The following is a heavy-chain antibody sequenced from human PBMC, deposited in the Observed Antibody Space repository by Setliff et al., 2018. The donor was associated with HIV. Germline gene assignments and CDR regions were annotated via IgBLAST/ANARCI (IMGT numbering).Heavy chain of an antibody. J-gene: IGHJ4*02. Sequence: GASVKVSCPASGYTFTRFAINWVRQAPGQGLEWMGWINTNTGNPTYAQGFTGRFVFSLDTSVSTAYLQILKAEDTAVYYCARTGPSTDGYNLVIDYWGQGTLVTVSS. V-gene: IGHV7-4-1*01. CDR2: INTNTGNP. D-gene: IGHD5-12*01. CDR1: GYTFTRFA. CDR3: ARTGPSTDGYNLVIDY.